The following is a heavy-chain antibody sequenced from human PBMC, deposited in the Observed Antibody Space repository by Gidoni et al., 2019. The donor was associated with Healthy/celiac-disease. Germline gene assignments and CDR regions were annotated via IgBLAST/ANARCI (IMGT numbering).Heavy chain of an antibody. J-gene: IGHJ4*02. V-gene: IGHV3-33*01. Sequence: QVQLVQSGGCVVQPGRSLRLSCAPTGFPFSSYGMHWVRQAPGKGLEWVAVIWYDGSNKYYADSVKGRFTISRDNSKNTLYLQMNSLRAEDTAVYYCARDLRVGAATSYFDYWGQGTLVTVSS. CDR2: IWYDGSNK. CDR3: ARDLRVGAATSYFDY. D-gene: IGHD2-15*01. CDR1: GFPFSSYG.